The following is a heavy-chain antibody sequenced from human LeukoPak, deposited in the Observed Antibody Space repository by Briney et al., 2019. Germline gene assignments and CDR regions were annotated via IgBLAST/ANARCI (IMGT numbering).Heavy chain of an antibody. CDR3: ARDFWSGYYQGYMDV. CDR1: GYTFTGYY. CDR2: INPNSGGT. J-gene: IGHJ6*03. Sequence: ASVKVPCKASGYTFTGYYMHWVRQAPGQGLEWMGRINPNSGGTNYAQKFQGRVTMTRDTSISTAYMELSRLRSDDTAVYYCARDFWSGYYQGYMDVWGKGTTVTVSS. V-gene: IGHV1-2*06. D-gene: IGHD3-3*01.